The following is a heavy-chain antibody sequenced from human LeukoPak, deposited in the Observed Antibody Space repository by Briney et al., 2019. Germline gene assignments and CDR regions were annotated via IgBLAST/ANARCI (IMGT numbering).Heavy chain of an antibody. J-gene: IGHJ4*02. CDR2: IYYSGST. D-gene: IGHD6-6*01. CDR1: GGSISSGDYS. Sequence: SETLSLTCAVSGGSISSGDYSWSWIRQPPGKGLEWIGYIYYSGSTNYNPSLKSRVTISVDTSKNQFSLKLSSVTAADTAVYYCASIYSSSSRRVDYWGQGTLVTVSS. CDR3: ASIYSSSSRRVDY. V-gene: IGHV4-61*08.